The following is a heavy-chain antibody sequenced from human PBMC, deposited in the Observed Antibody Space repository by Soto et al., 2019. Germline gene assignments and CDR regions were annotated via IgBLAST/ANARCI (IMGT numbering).Heavy chain of an antibody. Sequence: PGGSLRLSCAASGFTFISYSMNWVRQAPGKGLEWVSYISSSSSTIYYADSVEGRFTISRDNAKNSLYLQMNSLRAEDTAVYYCARHPERIAQIGWFDPWGQGTLVTVSS. J-gene: IGHJ5*02. CDR2: ISSSSSTI. CDR3: ARHPERIAQIGWFDP. CDR1: GFTFISYS. V-gene: IGHV3-48*01. D-gene: IGHD6-13*01.